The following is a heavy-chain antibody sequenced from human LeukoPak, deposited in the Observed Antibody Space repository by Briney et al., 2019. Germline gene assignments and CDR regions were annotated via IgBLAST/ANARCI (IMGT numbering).Heavy chain of an antibody. J-gene: IGHJ4*02. CDR1: GFSISSGYY. CDR3: ARDVAYYGSGYSF. Sequence: SETLSLTCTVSGFSISSGYYWGWIRQPPGKGLEWIGTIFHSGSAYYNPSLKSRVTISLDTSRNQFSLKMNSLTAADTAVYYCARDVAYYGSGYSFWGQGTRVTVSS. D-gene: IGHD3-10*01. CDR2: IFHSGSA. V-gene: IGHV4-38-2*02.